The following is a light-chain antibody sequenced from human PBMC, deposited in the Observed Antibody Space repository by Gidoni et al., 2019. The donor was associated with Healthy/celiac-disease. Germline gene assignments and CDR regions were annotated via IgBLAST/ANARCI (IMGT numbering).Light chain of an antibody. J-gene: IGKJ4*01. V-gene: IGKV3-11*01. CDR1: QSVSSY. Sequence: EIVLTQSPATLSLSPGERATLSCRASQSVSSYLAWYKQKPGQAPRLLIYDASNRATGIPARFSGSVSETDFTLTISSLEPEDFAVYYCQQRSKSLTFGGGTKVEIK. CDR3: QQRSKSLT. CDR2: DAS.